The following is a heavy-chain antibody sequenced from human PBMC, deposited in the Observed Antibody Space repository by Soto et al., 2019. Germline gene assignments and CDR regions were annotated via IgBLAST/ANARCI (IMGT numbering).Heavy chain of an antibody. CDR3: STGLWQWRFDY. J-gene: IGHJ4*02. D-gene: IGHD6-19*01. V-gene: IGHV1-46*03. Sequence: QVQLVQSGAEVKKPGASVMVSCRASGYTFTSHYMHWVRQAPGQGLEWMGMIDPSGGATTYAQKYRGRVTVTSDTSTPTVYMELSSLRPETTAVYSGSTGLWQWRFDYWGEGTGVYVSS. CDR2: IDPSGGAT. CDR1: GYTFTSHY.